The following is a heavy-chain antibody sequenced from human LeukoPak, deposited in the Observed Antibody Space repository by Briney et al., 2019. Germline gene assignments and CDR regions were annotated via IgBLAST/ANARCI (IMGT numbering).Heavy chain of an antibody. D-gene: IGHD1-26*01. J-gene: IGHJ3*02. V-gene: IGHV1-46*01. CDR3: TRNGWVGAPQLGAFDI. CDR2: INPSGGSA. Sequence: ASVKVSCKASGYTFINYYLHWVRQAPRQGPDWVGIINPSGGSATYAQKFQGRVTMTRDTSTSTVYMELSSLRSEDTAVYYCTRNGWVGAPQLGAFDIWGQGTMVTVSS. CDR1: GYTFINYY.